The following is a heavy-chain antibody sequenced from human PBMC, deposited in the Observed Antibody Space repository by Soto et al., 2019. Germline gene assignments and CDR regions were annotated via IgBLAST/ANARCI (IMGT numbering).Heavy chain of an antibody. CDR3: ARPLHRNYYYYGMDV. V-gene: IGHV1-69*06. J-gene: IGHJ6*02. CDR1: GGTFSSYA. CDR2: IIPIFGTA. Sequence: ASVKVSCKASGGTFSSYAISWVRQAPGQGPEWMGGIIPIFGTANYAQKFQGRVTITADKSTSTAYMELNSLRSEDTAVYYCARPLHRNYYYYGMDVWGQGTTVTVSS.